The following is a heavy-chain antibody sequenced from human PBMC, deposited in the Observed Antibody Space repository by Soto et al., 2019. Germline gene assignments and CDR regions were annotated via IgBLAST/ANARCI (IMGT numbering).Heavy chain of an antibody. CDR2: INHSGST. CDR1: GGSFSGYY. J-gene: IGHJ4*02. V-gene: IGHV4-34*01. D-gene: IGHD3-3*01. Sequence: TETLSLTCAVYGGSFSGYYWIWIRQPPGKGLEWIGEINHSGSTNYNPSLKSRVTISVDTSKNQFSLKLSSVTAADTAVYYCARGTWTYYDFWSGYYTGPRALDYWGQGTLVTVSP. CDR3: ARGTWTYYDFWSGYYTGPRALDY.